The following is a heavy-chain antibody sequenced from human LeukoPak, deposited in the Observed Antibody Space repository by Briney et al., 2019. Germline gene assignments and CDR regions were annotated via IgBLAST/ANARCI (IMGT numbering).Heavy chain of an antibody. Sequence: GGSLRHTCAASGFTFSSSALNWVRQAPGKGLEWVSTISGSGDRTYYADSVKGRFTISRDNSKNTLFPQMSSLRAEDTAVYYCAKGYYGSGSYGWFDYWGQGTLVTVSS. CDR2: ISGSGDRT. CDR1: GFTFSSSA. D-gene: IGHD3-10*01. V-gene: IGHV3-23*01. CDR3: AKGYYGSGSYGWFDY. J-gene: IGHJ4*02.